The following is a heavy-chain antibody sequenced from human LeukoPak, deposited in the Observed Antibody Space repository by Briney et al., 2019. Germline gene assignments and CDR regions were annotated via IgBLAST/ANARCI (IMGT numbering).Heavy chain of an antibody. J-gene: IGHJ4*02. CDR2: ISSSGSTI. Sequence: GGSLRLSRAASGFTFSSYEMNWVRQAPGKGLEWVSYISSSGSTIYYADSVKGRFTISRDNAKNSLYLQMNSLRAEDTAVYYCARDREGTAMVHFDYWGQGTLVTVSS. V-gene: IGHV3-48*03. CDR1: GFTFSSYE. CDR3: ARDREGTAMVHFDY. D-gene: IGHD5-18*01.